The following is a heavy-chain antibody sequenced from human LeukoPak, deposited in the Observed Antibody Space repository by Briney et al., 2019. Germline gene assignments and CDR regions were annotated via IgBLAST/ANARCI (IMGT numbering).Heavy chain of an antibody. CDR1: GYTFTGYF. CDR3: ARAANGYDAFDI. D-gene: IGHD2-2*03. J-gene: IGHJ3*02. CDR2: INPNSGGT. V-gene: IGHV1-2*02. Sequence: ASVKVSCKASGYTFTGYFIHWVRQAPGQGLEWMGWINPNSGGTNYAQKFQGRVTMTRDTSINTAYMELGRLRSDDTAVYYCARAANGYDAFDIWGQGTMVTVSS.